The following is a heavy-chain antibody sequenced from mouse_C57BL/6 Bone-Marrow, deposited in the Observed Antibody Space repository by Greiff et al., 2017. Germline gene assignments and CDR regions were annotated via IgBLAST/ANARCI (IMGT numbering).Heavy chain of an antibody. CDR3: GGGEDDYDFAY. D-gene: IGHD2-4*01. V-gene: IGHV1-26*01. Sequence: EVQLLESGPELVKPGASVKISCKASGYTFTDYYMNWVKQSPGKSLEWIGDINPSNGGTTYNQKFKGKATLTVDKSSSTAYMELRSLTSEDSAVYYGGGGEDDYDFAYWGQGTMVTVSA. J-gene: IGHJ3*01. CDR2: INPSNGGT. CDR1: GYTFTDYY.